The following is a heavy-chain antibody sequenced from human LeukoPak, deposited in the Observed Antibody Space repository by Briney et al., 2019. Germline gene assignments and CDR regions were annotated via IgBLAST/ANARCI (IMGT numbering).Heavy chain of an antibody. J-gene: IGHJ5*02. CDR3: ALWFGGLPPTPVFDA. CDR1: GYMFTVHY. D-gene: IGHD3-10*01. Sequence: AASVKVSCKTSGYMFTVHYLHWLRQSPGQGLEWMGWINPNTGGTNSAQNFQGRVTLTSETSITTGFMELSSLRSDDTAVYYCALWFGGLPPTPVFDAWGQGTLLTVSS. CDR2: INPNTGGT. V-gene: IGHV1-2*02.